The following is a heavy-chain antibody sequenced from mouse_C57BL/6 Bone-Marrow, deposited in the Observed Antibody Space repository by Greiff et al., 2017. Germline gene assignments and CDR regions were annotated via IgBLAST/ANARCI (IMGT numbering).Heavy chain of an antibody. J-gene: IGHJ4*01. CDR1: GYTFTSYG. D-gene: IGHD1-1*01. V-gene: IGHV1-81*01. CDR2: IYPRSGNP. Sequence: VQLQQSGAELARPGASVKLSCKASGYTFTSYGISWVKQRTGKGLEWIGEIYPRSGNPYYNEKLKGKATLTAAKSSRTAYLALRSLTSEDSAVYFYARMAVITTLVAPFYAMDYWGQGTSGTVSS. CDR3: ARMAVITTLVAPFYAMDY.